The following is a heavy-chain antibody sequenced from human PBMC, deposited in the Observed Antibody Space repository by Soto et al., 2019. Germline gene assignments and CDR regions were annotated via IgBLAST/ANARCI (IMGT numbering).Heavy chain of an antibody. J-gene: IGHJ4*02. V-gene: IGHV1-69*06. Sequence: ASVKVSCKASGGILSAHPISWVRQAPGQGLEWMGGTGSGTGPGNHAQKFQGRLTVTADKSTSTVYMELTNLSSEDTAVYYCARRHSGGFFRFFDSWGQGTLVTVSS. CDR3: ARRHSGGFFRFFDS. CDR2: TGSGTGPG. CDR1: GGILSAHP. D-gene: IGHD2-15*01.